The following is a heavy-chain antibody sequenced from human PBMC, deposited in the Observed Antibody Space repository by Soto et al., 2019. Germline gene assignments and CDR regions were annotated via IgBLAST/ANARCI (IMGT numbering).Heavy chain of an antibody. Sequence: PSQTLSLTCAISGDSVSSNSAAWNWIRRSPSGGLEWLGRTYYRSRWYNDYAVSVRSRITINPDTSKNQFSLHLNSVTPEDTAVYYCSGTTSPQWYSNVAWGKGNTVTVAS. CDR2: TYYRSRWYN. CDR3: SGTTSPQWYSNVA. D-gene: IGHD1-7*01. V-gene: IGHV6-1*01. J-gene: IGHJ6*04. CDR1: GDSVSSNSAA.